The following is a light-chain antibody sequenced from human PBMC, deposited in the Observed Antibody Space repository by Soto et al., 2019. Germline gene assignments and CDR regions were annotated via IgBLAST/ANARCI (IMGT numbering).Light chain of an antibody. Sequence: IAMTQSPATLSVSPGERATLSCRASPNISANLAWYQQKPGKAPRLLIFGASTRDTGIPSRFRGSGSGTEFTLTISSLQSEDFAVYYCQLYNSWPYTFGQGTKLEI. CDR1: PNISAN. V-gene: IGKV3-15*01. J-gene: IGKJ2*01. CDR2: GAS. CDR3: QLYNSWPYT.